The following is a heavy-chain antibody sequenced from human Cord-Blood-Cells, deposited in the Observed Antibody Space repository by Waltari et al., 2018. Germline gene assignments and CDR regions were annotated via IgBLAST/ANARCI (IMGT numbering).Heavy chain of an antibody. V-gene: IGHV3-33*01. CDR3: AREKGSSSWYFDL. D-gene: IGHD6-13*01. CDR2: IWYDGSNK. Sequence: QVQLVESVGGVVQPGRSLRLSCAASGFTFSSYGMHWVRQAPGKGLEWVAVIWYDGSNKYYADSVKGRFTISRDNSKNTLYLQMNSLRAEDTAVYYCAREKGSSSWYFDLWGRGTLVTVSS. J-gene: IGHJ2*01. CDR1: GFTFSSYG.